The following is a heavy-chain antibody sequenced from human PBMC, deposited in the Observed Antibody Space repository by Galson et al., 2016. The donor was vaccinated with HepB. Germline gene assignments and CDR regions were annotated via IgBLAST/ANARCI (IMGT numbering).Heavy chain of an antibody. D-gene: IGHD3-16*02. V-gene: IGHV3-21*01. Sequence: SLRLSCAASGSTFSSYSMNWVRQAPGKGLEWVSSISSSSSYIYYADSVKGRFTISRDNAKNSLYLQMNSLRAEDTAVYYCAREGVGGRERLGELSFLGRVRVAGFDYWGQGTLVTVSS. CDR3: AREGVGGRERLGELSFLGRVRVAGFDY. CDR2: ISSSSSYI. CDR1: GSTFSSYS. J-gene: IGHJ4*02.